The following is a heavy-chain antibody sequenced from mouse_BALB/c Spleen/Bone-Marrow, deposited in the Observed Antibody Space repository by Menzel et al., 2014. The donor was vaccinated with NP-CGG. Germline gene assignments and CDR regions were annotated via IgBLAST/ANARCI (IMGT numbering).Heavy chain of an antibody. CDR3: ARGYYGRTYGWYFEG. Sequence: QVQLQQSRAELVTPGASATLSCQTPGYTFTSYWIHWVKQRPGQGLEWIGEINPSNGRTSYNEKFKDKATLTVDKSSSTAYIQLSSLTSEDSAVYYCARGYYGRTYGWYFEGWGAGPTVTAS. CDR1: GYTFTSYW. D-gene: IGHD1-1*01. CDR2: INPSNGRT. J-gene: IGHJ1*01. V-gene: IGHV1S81*02.